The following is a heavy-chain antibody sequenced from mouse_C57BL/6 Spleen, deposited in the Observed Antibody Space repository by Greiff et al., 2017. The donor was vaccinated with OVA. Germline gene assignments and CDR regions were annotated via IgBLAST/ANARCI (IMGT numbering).Heavy chain of an antibody. CDR3: ARTTVVAHWYFDV. CDR2: IDPNSGGT. D-gene: IGHD1-1*01. J-gene: IGHJ1*03. CDR1: GYTFTSYW. Sequence: QVQLQQPGAELVKPGASVKLSCKASGYTFTSYWMHWVKQRPGRGLVWIGRIDPNSGGTKYNEKFKSKATLTVDKPSSTAYMQLSSLTSEDSAVYYCARTTVVAHWYFDVWGTGTTVTVSS. V-gene: IGHV1-72*01.